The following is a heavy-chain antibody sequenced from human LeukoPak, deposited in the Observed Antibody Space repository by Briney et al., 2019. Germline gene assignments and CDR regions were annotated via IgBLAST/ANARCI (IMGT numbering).Heavy chain of an antibody. J-gene: IGHJ4*02. Sequence: PGGSLRLSCAASGFTFSAYVMHWVRQAPGKGLDWVALVSYDGSTTYYSDSVKGRFTVSRDNSKNTVYLEMNSLRPEDTALYYCARGFSYGSSLYYWGLGTLVTVSS. CDR1: GFTFSAYV. CDR2: VSYDGSTT. V-gene: IGHV3-30-3*01. CDR3: ARGFSYGSSLYY. D-gene: IGHD5-18*01.